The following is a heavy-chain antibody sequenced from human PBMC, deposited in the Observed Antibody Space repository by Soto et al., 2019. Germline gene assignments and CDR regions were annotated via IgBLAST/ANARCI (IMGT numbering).Heavy chain of an antibody. CDR3: AKDTVGGYSFWSGYYSDGLDV. CDR2: ISGSADGT. CDR1: GFTFDSYA. V-gene: IGHV3-23*01. Sequence: EVKLLESGGGLAQPGGSLRLSCIGSGFTFDSYAISVVRQAPGERLQWIAAISGSADGTDYAHSVRGRFTISRDNAKKTVHLQMDSLRVEDTAVYFCAKDTVGGYSFWSGYYSDGLDVWGQGTLVSVS. D-gene: IGHD3-3*01. J-gene: IGHJ3*01.